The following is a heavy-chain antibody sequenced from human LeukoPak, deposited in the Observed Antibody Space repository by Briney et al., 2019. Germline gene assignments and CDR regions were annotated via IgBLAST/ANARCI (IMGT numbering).Heavy chain of an antibody. CDR1: GFTFSSYG. V-gene: IGHV3-30*03. CDR2: ISYDGSNK. CDR3: ATHSSGYY. D-gene: IGHD6-19*01. Sequence: GGSLRLSCAASGFTFSSYGMHWVRQAPGKGLEWVAVISYDGSNKYYADSVKGRFTTSRDNSKNTLYLQMNSLRAEDTAVYYCATHSSGYYWGQGTLVTVSS. J-gene: IGHJ4*02.